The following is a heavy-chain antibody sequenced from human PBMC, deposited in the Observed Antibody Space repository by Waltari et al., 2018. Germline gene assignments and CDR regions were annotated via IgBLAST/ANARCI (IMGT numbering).Heavy chain of an antibody. CDR1: GFTFSSYG. V-gene: IGHV3-33*01. Sequence: QVQLVESGGGVVQPGRSLRLSCAASGFTFSSYGMHWVRQAPGKGLEWVAVIWYDGSNKYYADSVKGRFTISRDNSKNTLYLQMNSLRAEDTAVYYCARESRSSYYDFWSGYYNRYWYFDLWGRGTLVTVSS. CDR2: IWYDGSNK. D-gene: IGHD3-3*01. J-gene: IGHJ2*01. CDR3: ARESRSSYYDFWSGYYNRYWYFDL.